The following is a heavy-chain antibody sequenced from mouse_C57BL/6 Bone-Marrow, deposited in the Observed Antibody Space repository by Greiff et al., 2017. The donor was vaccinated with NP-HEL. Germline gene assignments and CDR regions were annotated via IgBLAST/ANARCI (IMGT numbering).Heavy chain of an antibody. CDR1: DSEVFPIAY. J-gene: IGHJ3*01. CDR3: ARGGTGTSPWFAY. CDR2: ILPSIGRT. V-gene: IGHV15-2*01. Sequence: VQLVESGSELRRPGSSVTLSCKDFDSEVFPIAYMSWVRQKPGHGFEWIGGILPSIGRTIYGEKFEDKATLDADTLSNTAYLELNSLTSEDSAIYYCARGGTGTSPWFAYWGQGTLVTVSA. D-gene: IGHD4-1*01.